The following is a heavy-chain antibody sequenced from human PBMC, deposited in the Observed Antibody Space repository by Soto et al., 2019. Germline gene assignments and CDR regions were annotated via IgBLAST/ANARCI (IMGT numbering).Heavy chain of an antibody. CDR3: TGDRNNRVWYKY. CDR1: GDPISRYH. J-gene: IGHJ4*02. V-gene: IGHV4-59*01. Sequence: QVHLQESGPGLVTPSETLSLSCTVSGDPISRYHWSWIRQTPGKGLEWIGYVHNSGSTSYNPSLKSRVTISRDTSRKQFSLRLRSVTAADTAVYYCTGDRNNRVWYKYWGQGPLVTVSS. CDR2: VHNSGST. D-gene: IGHD6-19*01.